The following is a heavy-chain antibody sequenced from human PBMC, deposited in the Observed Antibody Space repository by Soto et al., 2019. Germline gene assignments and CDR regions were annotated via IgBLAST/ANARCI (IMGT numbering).Heavy chain of an antibody. D-gene: IGHD2-21*02. CDR3: ARVCGGDCHNGMDV. CDR2: IYYSGST. CDR1: GGSINTNEYY. V-gene: IGHV4-31*03. Sequence: PSETLSLTCSVSGGSINTNEYYWTWIRQHPGKGLEWIGYIYYSGSTYYNPSLKSRVTISVDTSKNQFSLKLSSVTAADTAVYYCARVCGGDCHNGMDVWGQGTTVTVSS. J-gene: IGHJ6*02.